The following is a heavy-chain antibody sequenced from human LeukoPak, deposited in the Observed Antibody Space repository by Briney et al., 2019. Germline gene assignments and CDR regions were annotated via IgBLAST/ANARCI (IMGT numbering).Heavy chain of an antibody. CDR3: ARDLGRYCSGGSCHYHSNYMDV. V-gene: IGHV1-18*01. Sequence: GASVTVSCKASGYTFTSYGISWVRQAPGQGLEWMGWISAYNGNTNYAQKLQGRVTMTTDTSTSTAYMELRSLRSDDTAVYYCARDLGRYCSGGSCHYHSNYMDVWGKGTTVTVSS. CDR2: ISAYNGNT. CDR1: GYTFTSYG. J-gene: IGHJ6*03. D-gene: IGHD2-15*01.